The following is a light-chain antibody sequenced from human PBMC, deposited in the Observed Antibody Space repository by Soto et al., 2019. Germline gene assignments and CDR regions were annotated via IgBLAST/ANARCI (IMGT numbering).Light chain of an antibody. CDR2: GAS. CDR3: QQYYDSPYT. J-gene: IGKJ2*01. Sequence: EIVLTQSPGILSLSPGERATLSGRASQTIGKTYVAWYRQKPGQEPQLLISGASGWAIGIPDRFSASGSGTDFTLTITNVEPEDCAIYYCQQYYDSPYTFGQGTRLDIK. CDR1: QTIGKTY. V-gene: IGKV3-20*01.